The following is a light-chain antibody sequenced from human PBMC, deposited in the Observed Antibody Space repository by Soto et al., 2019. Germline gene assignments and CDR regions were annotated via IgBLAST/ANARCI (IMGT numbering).Light chain of an antibody. V-gene: IGLV2-14*01. J-gene: IGLJ1*01. CDR2: EVS. Sequence: HSGRTQPASMAGSPGQSITVSCTGSSTDVGIDYKSVSWYQQHPGKAPRLMIYEVSNRPSGVSTRFYGSKSGNTASLTISGLQAEDEAGYYCSLYSTSDTPYVFGTGTKGTV. CDR3: SLYSTSDTPYV. CDR1: STDVGIDYKS.